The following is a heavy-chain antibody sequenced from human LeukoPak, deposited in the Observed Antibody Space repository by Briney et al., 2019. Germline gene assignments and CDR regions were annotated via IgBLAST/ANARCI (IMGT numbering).Heavy chain of an antibody. CDR3: ANEGSYGDFDY. CDR2: INQDGSTK. V-gene: IGHV3-7*03. Sequence: GGSLRLSCAASGFSFGTYWMGWVRQAPGKGLEWVANINQDGSTKHYLGSVTGRFAISRDNPKNSLYLQMNSLRAEDTAVYYCANEGSYGDFDYWGQGTLVTVSS. D-gene: IGHD5-18*01. J-gene: IGHJ4*02. CDR1: GFSFGTYW.